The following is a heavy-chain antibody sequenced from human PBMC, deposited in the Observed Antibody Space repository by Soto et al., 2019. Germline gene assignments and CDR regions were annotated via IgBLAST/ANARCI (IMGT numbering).Heavy chain of an antibody. CDR1: GGSISSGDYY. Sequence: QVQLQESGPGLVKPSQTLSLTCTVSGGSISSGDYYWSWIRQHPGKGLEWIGYIYYSGSTYYNPSLKSRVTISVDTSKNHFSLKLSSVTPADTAVYYCARWWSGSRQGFDPWGQGTLVTVSS. CDR3: ARWWSGSRQGFDP. D-gene: IGHD3-3*01. V-gene: IGHV4-31*03. J-gene: IGHJ5*02. CDR2: IYYSGST.